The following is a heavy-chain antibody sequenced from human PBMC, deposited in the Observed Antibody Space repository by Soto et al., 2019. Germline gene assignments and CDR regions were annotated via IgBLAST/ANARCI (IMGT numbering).Heavy chain of an antibody. CDR1: GESFIGYY. J-gene: IGHJ5*02. CDR2: INHGGST. Sequence: QVHLQQWGAGLLKPSETLSLTCAVYGESFIGYYWTWIRQSPGEGLEWIGEINHGGSTNYNPSLKSRVTISIDTSKNQFSLKLTSVTAADTSVYYCARTDIVTTNWFDPWGQGTLVTVSS. V-gene: IGHV4-34*01. D-gene: IGHD5-12*01. CDR3: ARTDIVTTNWFDP.